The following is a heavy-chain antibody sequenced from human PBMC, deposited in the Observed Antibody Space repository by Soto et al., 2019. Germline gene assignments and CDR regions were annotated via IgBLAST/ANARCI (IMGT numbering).Heavy chain of an antibody. CDR3: TKDRGNLGWYDY. D-gene: IGHD6-19*01. J-gene: IGHJ4*02. Sequence: PGXSLILSCGVSGFTFSNYGMHCVRQAPGKGLEWVAFISYDASNEYYAGSVKGRFTISRDNSKNTLYLQMNNLSAEDTAVYYCTKDRGNLGWYDYWGQGTLVTVSS. V-gene: IGHV3-30*18. CDR1: GFTFSNYG. CDR2: ISYDASNE.